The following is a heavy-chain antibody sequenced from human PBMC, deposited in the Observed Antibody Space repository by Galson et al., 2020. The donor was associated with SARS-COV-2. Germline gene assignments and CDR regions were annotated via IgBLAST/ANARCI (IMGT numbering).Heavy chain of an antibody. J-gene: IGHJ6*02. D-gene: IGHD6-13*01. Sequence: DSGPPLANPTQTLTHTYTFSGFSLSPSGMCVTWIRQPTGKALEWLAHIDRDDDKYYSTSLNTRLTISKDTSKNQVVLTMTNMDPVETATYSCAGCSGYSSSWFLGGGMDVWGQGTTVTV. CDR1: GFSLSPSGMC. V-gene: IGHV2-70*01. CDR3: AGCSGYSSSWFLGGGMDV. CDR2: IDRDDDK.